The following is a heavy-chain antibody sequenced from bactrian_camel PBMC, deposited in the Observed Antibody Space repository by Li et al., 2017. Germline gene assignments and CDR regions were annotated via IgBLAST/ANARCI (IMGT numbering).Heavy chain of an antibody. V-gene: IGHV3S5*01. CDR1: GFTFSSYD. D-gene: IGHD5*01. CDR2: IYSDGRNT. Sequence: HVQLVESGGDLVQPGGSLRLSCTASGFTFSSYDMTWVRQAPGKGLEWVASIYSDGRNTYYADSVKGRFTISRDRGKKFLYLQMNSLKPDDTGMYYCSASGLTNCGLDAWTLGYTYWGQGTQVTVS. CDR3: SASGLTNCGLDAWTLGYTY. J-gene: IGHJ4*01.